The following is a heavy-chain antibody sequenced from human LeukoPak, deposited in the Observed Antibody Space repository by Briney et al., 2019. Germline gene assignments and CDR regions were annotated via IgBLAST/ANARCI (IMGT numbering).Heavy chain of an antibody. CDR3: AKDRDFSIAVAGTLDY. CDR2: IKQDGSEK. D-gene: IGHD6-19*01. CDR1: GFTFSSYW. J-gene: IGHJ4*02. Sequence: GGSLRLSCAASGFTFSSYWMSWVRQAPGKGLEWVANIKQDGSEKYYVDSVKGRFTISRDNAKNSLYLQMNSLRAEDTAVYYCAKDRDFSIAVAGTLDYWGQGTLVTVSS. V-gene: IGHV3-7*01.